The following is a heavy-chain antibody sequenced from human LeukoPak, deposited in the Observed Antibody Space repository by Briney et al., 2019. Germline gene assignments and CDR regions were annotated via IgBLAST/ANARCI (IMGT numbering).Heavy chain of an antibody. D-gene: IGHD2-2*01. J-gene: IGHJ4*02. CDR2: ISSSGTTI. CDR1: GFTFGDYY. Sequence: PGGSLRLSCAASGFTFGDYYMSWIRQAPGKGLEWVSYISSSGTTIYYADPVKGRFTISRDNAKNSLFLQMNSLRVEDTAVYYCASSMWDCSGTRCYERFEYWGQGTLVTVSS. CDR3: ASSMWDCSGTRCYERFEY. V-gene: IGHV3-11*04.